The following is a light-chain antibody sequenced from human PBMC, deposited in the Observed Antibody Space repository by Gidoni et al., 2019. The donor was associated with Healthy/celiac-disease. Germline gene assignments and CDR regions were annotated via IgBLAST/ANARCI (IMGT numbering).Light chain of an antibody. CDR1: QDISNY. V-gene: IGKV1-33*01. Sequence: DIQMTQSPSSLSASVGDRVTITCQASQDISNYLNWYQPKPGKAPQLLIYDASNLETGVPSRFSGSGSGTDFTFTISSLQPEDIATYYCQQYDNLQTFGGGTKVEIK. CDR3: QQYDNLQT. CDR2: DAS. J-gene: IGKJ4*01.